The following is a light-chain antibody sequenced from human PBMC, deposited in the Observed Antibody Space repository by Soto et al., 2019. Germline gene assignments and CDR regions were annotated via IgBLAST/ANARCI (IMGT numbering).Light chain of an antibody. V-gene: IGLV2-8*01. CDR3: SSYAGSNDFV. Sequence: QSVLTQPPSASGSPGQSVTVSCTGTRSDVGVYNYVSWYRQHPGKAPKLLIYEVNKRPLGVPDRFSGSKSGNTASLTVSGLQAEDEADYYCSSYAGSNDFVFGTGTKVTVL. CDR2: EVN. CDR1: RSDVGVYNY. J-gene: IGLJ1*01.